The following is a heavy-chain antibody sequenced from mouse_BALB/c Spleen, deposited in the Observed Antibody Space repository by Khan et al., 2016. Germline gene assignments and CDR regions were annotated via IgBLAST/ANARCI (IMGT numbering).Heavy chain of an antibody. J-gene: IGHJ3*01. D-gene: IGHD2-2*01. CDR3: SRSPYGYWFAY. CDR1: GFNIKDTY. V-gene: IGHV14-3*02. CDR2: IDPANGNT. Sequence: VQLKQSGAELVKPGASVKLSCTASGFNIKDTYINWVKQRPEEGLEWIGRIDPANGNTKYDPKFQGKATITADTYSNTAYLQLSSLTYEDSAVYYCSRSPYGYWFAYWGQGTLVTVSA.